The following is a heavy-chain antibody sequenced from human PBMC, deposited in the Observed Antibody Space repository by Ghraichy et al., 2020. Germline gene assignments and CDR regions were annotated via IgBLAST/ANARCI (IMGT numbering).Heavy chain of an antibody. CDR2: IIPIFGTA. CDR1: GGTFSSYA. J-gene: IGHJ3*02. D-gene: IGHD3-22*01. Sequence: SVKVSCKASGGTFSSYAISWVRQAPGQGLEWMGGIIPIFGTANYAQKFHGRVTITADESTSTAYMELSSLRSEDTAVYYCARDRSNYYDSSGYPDAFDIWGQGTMVTVSS. CDR3: ARDRSNYYDSSGYPDAFDI. V-gene: IGHV1-69*13.